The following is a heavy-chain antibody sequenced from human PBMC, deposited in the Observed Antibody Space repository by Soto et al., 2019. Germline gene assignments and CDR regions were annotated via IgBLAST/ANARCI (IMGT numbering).Heavy chain of an antibody. CDR1: GASISSGDYA. CDR2: IYNNGGS. D-gene: IGHD3-16*01. V-gene: IGHV4-30-2*01. Sequence: QLQLQESGSGLVKPSQTLSLTCVVSGASISSGDYAWNWVRQPPGKGLEWLGYIYNNGGSYYNPSLKSPLTIFLDRSQNHFSLRLKSVTAADPALFFCVPGDKNNDYYFGHLGQGTPVTVTS. J-gene: IGHJ4*02. CDR3: VPGDKNNDYYFGH.